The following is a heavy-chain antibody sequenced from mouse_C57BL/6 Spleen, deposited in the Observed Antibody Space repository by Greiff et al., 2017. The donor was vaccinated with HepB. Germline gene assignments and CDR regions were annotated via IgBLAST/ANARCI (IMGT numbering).Heavy chain of an antibody. CDR1: GYSFTGYF. D-gene: IGHD1-1*01. V-gene: IGHV1-20*01. Sequence: EVKLQESGPELVKPGDSVKISCKASGYSFTGYFMNWVMQSHGKSLEWIGRINPYNGDTFYNQKFKGKATLTVDKSSSTAHMELRSLTSEDSAVYYCARGGITTVVGFDYWGQGTTLTVSS. CDR2: INPYNGDT. J-gene: IGHJ2*01. CDR3: ARGGITTVVGFDY.